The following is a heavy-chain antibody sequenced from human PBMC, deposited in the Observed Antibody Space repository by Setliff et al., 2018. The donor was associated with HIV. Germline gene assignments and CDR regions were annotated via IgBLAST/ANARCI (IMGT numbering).Heavy chain of an antibody. CDR2: LNPSGDST. Sequence: ASVKVSCKASGYTFTSYYVHWVRQAPGQGLEWMGILNPSGDSTAYAQKFQGRATMTRDTSTSTVYMELSSLKSDDTAVYYCARGRYHGFGSYGDPWGQGTLVTVSS. V-gene: IGHV1-46*01. CDR3: ARGRYHGFGSYGDP. CDR1: GYTFTSYY. D-gene: IGHD3-10*01. J-gene: IGHJ5*02.